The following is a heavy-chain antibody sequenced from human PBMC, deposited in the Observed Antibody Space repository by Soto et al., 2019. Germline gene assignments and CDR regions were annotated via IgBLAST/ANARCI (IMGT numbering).Heavy chain of an antibody. CDR3: ARDLSRVVVVAAPGYWFDP. CDR2: IYPGDSDT. D-gene: IGHD2-15*01. V-gene: IGHV5-51*01. CDR1: GYSFTSYW. Sequence: GESLKISCRGSGYSFTSYWIGWVRQMPGKGLEWMGIIYPGDSDTRYSPSFQGQVTISADKSISTAYLQWSSLKASDTAMYYCARDLSRVVVVAAPGYWFDPWGQGTLVTVSS. J-gene: IGHJ5*02.